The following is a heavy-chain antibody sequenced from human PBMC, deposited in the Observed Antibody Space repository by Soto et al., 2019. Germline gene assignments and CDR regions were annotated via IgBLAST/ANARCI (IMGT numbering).Heavy chain of an antibody. CDR2: IIPIFGTA. CDR3: ARMAGGRISGSGNYGMDV. Sequence: SVKVSCKXSGGTFSSYAISWVRQAPGQGPEWMGGIIPIFGTANYAQKFQGRVTITADESTSTAYMELSSLRSEDTAVYYCARMAGGRISGSGNYGMDVWGQGTTVTVSS. J-gene: IGHJ6*02. D-gene: IGHD1-26*01. CDR1: GGTFSSYA. V-gene: IGHV1-69*13.